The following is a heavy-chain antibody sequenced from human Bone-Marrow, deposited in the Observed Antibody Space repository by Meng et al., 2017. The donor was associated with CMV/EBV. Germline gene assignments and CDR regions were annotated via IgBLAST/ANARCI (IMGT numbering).Heavy chain of an antibody. J-gene: IGHJ6*02. CDR3: ARVDLTIFGVVIIAYGMDV. CDR2: ISSSGSTI. Sequence: GESLKISCAASGFTFSSYGMHWVRQAPGKGLEWVSYISSSGSTIYYADSVKGRFTISRDNAKNSLYLQMNSLRAEDTAVYYCARVDLTIFGVVIIAYGMDVWGQGTTVTVSS. CDR1: GFTFSSYG. V-gene: IGHV3-48*04. D-gene: IGHD3-3*01.